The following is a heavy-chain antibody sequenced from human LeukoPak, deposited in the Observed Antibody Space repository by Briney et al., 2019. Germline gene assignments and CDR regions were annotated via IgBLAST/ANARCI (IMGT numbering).Heavy chain of an antibody. CDR1: GFTFSSYW. CDR3: YGANAEH. J-gene: IGHJ1*01. Sequence: PGGSLRLSCSASGFTFSSYWMHWVRQAPEKGLVWVSGINTDGSYTSYADSVKGRFTISRDNAKNTLYLQMNSLRVEDTAVYYCYGANAEHWGQGTLVTVST. CDR2: INTDGSYT. D-gene: IGHD4-23*01. V-gene: IGHV3-74*01.